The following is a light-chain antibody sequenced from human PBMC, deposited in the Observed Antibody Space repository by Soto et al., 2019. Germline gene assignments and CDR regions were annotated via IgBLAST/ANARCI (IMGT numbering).Light chain of an antibody. CDR2: AAS. CDR1: QSISSY. V-gene: IGKV1-39*01. J-gene: IGKJ4*01. Sequence: DIQMTQSPSSLSASVGDRVTITCRASQSISSYLNWYQQKPGKAPKLLIYAASSLQSGVPSRFSGGGSGTDFTLTISSLQPEDFATYFCQQSYSTPPAFGGGTNVDIK. CDR3: QQSYSTPPA.